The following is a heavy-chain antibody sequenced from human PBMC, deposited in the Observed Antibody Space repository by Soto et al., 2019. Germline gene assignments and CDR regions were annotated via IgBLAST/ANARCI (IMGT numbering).Heavy chain of an antibody. CDR3: ARAYCGGDCYRTYYGMDV. CDR1: GYTFTGYY. CDR2: INPNSGGT. D-gene: IGHD2-21*02. Sequence: GASVKVSCKASGYTFTGYYMHWVRQAPGQGLEWMGWINPNSGGTNYAQKFQGWVTMTRDTSISTAYMELSRLRSDDTAVYYCARAYCGGDCYRTYYGMDVWGQGTTVTVSS. J-gene: IGHJ6*02. V-gene: IGHV1-2*04.